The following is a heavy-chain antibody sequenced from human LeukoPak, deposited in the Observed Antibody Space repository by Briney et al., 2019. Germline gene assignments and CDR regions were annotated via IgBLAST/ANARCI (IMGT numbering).Heavy chain of an antibody. CDR2: INPNSGDT. D-gene: IGHD6-13*01. J-gene: IGHJ4*02. V-gene: IGHV1-2*02. Sequence: GASVTVSCKASGYTFTGYYIHWVRQAPRQGLEWMGWINPNSGDTDYAQKFQGRVTITRDTSISTTYMELSRLASDDTAIYYCARDRTASWYGGEDYWGQGTLVAVSS. CDR1: GYTFTGYY. CDR3: ARDRTASWYGGEDY.